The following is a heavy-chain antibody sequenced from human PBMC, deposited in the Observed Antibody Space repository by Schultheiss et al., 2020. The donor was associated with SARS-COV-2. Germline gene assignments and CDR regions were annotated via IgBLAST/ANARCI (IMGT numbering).Heavy chain of an antibody. J-gene: IGHJ4*02. CDR2: IYYSGST. D-gene: IGHD6-13*01. V-gene: IGHV4-59*01. Sequence: SETLSLTCAVYGGSFSGYYWSWIRQPPGKGLEWIGSIYYSGSTNYNPSLKSRVTISVDTSKNQFSLKLSSVTAADTAVYYCARGSSWSDFDYWGQGTLVTVSS. CDR1: GGSFSGYY. CDR3: ARGSSWSDFDY.